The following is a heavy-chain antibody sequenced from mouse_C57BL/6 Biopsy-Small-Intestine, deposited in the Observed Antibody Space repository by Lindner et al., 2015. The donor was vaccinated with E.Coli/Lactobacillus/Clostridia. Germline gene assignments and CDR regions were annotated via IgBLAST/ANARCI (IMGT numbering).Heavy chain of an antibody. J-gene: IGHJ3*01. Sequence: VQLQESGPELVKPGASVKISCKASGYAFSSSWMNWMIQRPGKGLEWIGRIYPGDGNTNYNEKFKGKATFTADTSSNTAYMQLSSLTTEDSAIYYCARGAAWFAYWGQGTLVTVSA. CDR3: ARGAAWFAY. CDR2: IYPGDGNT. D-gene: IGHD3-3*01. CDR1: GYAFSSSW. V-gene: IGHV1-82*01.